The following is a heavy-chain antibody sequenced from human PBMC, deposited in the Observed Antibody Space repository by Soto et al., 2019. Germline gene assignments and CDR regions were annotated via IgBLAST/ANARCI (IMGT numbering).Heavy chain of an antibody. CDR1: GYTITSYG. V-gene: IGHV1-18*01. CDR2: ISAYNGNT. D-gene: IGHD3-22*01. CDR3: ARVPRRAYYYDSSGYQYGMDV. Sequence: ASVKVSCKASGYTITSYGISWVRQAPGQGLEWIGWISAYNGNTKYAQKLQGRVTMTTDTSTSTAYMELRSLRSDDTAVYYCARVPRRAYYYDSSGYQYGMDVWGQGTTVTVS. J-gene: IGHJ6*02.